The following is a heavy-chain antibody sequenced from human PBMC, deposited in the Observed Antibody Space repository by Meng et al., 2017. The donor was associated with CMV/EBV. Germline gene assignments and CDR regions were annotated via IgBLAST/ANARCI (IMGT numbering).Heavy chain of an antibody. J-gene: IGHJ4*02. CDR1: GGTFSSYA. D-gene: IGHD1-26*01. V-gene: IGHV1-69*10. CDR3: ASGGSYLKYYFDY. CDR2: IIPILGIA. Sequence: SVKVSCKASGGTFSSYAISWVRQAPGQGLEWMGGIIPILGIANYAQKFQGRVTITTDESTSTAYMELSSLRSEDTAVYYCASGGSYLKYYFDYWGQGTLVTVSS.